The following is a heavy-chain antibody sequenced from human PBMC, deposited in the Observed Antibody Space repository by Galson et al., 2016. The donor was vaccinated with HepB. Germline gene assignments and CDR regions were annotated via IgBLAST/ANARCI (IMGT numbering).Heavy chain of an antibody. CDR3: VKEGTLRYDAFDI. D-gene: IGHD3-9*01. V-gene: IGHV3-64D*06. Sequence: SLRLSCAASGFTFSGYVIHWVRQAPGKGLESVSAISGNGGSRYYADSVKGRFTISRDNSNNTLYLQMSSLKTEDTAVYYCVKEGTLRYDAFDIWGQGTMVTVSS. J-gene: IGHJ3*02. CDR2: ISGNGGSR. CDR1: GFTFSGYV.